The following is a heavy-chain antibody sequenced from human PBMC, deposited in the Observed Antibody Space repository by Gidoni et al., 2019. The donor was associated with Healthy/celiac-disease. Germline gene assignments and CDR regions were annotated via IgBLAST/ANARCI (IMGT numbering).Heavy chain of an antibody. J-gene: IGHJ6*02. Sequence: QVQLVQSGAEVKKPVSSVKVSCKASGGTFSSSAISWVRQAPGQGLEWMGGIIPIFGTANYAQKFQGRVTITADESTSTAYMELSSLRSEDTAVYYCARTEYYYDSSGYYPAYYYYGMDVWGQGTTVTVSS. CDR1: GGTFSSSA. D-gene: IGHD3-22*01. CDR3: ARTEYYYDSSGYYPAYYYYGMDV. V-gene: IGHV1-69*01. CDR2: IIPIFGTA.